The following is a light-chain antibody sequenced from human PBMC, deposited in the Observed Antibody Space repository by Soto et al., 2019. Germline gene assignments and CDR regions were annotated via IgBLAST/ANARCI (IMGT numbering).Light chain of an antibody. CDR3: SSYTSSSTFV. V-gene: IGLV2-14*01. CDR1: SSDVGGHDS. Sequence: QSALTQPASVSGSPGQSITISCTGTSSDVGGHDSVAWYQQYPGRAPKIMIYGVSNRPSGVYNRFSGSKSGNTASLTISGLQAEDEADYYCSSYTSSSTFVFGTGTQLTVL. J-gene: IGLJ1*01. CDR2: GVS.